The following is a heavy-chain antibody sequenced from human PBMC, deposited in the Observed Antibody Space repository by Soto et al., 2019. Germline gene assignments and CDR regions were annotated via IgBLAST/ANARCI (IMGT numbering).Heavy chain of an antibody. CDR3: AKIIEVAATGY. D-gene: IGHD6-19*01. V-gene: IGHV3-23*01. CDR1: GFTFSSYS. CDR2: ISGSSSTI. Sequence: GGSLRLSCAASGFTFSSYSMNWVRQAPGKGLEWVSCISGSSSTIYYTDSVKGRFTISRDSSKNTLYLQMNSLRAEDTALYYCAKIIEVAATGYWGQGTLVTVSS. J-gene: IGHJ4*02.